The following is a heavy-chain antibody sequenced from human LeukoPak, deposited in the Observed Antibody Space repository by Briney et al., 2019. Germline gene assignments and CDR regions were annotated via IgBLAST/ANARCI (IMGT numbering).Heavy chain of an antibody. V-gene: IGHV3-30-3*01. D-gene: IGHD5-24*01. CDR2: ISYDGSNK. Sequence: GGSLRLSCAASGFTFSSYAMHWVRQAPGKGLEWVAVISYDGSNKYYADSVKGRFTISRDNSKNTLYLQMDSLRAEDTAVYYCARGSLWLQLDYWGQGTLVTVSS. CDR1: GFTFSSYA. J-gene: IGHJ4*02. CDR3: ARGSLWLQLDY.